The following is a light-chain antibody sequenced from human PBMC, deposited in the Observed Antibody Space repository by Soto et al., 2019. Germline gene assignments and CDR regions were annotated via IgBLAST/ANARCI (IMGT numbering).Light chain of an antibody. CDR1: QSLSSSY. CDR2: GAS. Sequence: EIVLTQSPGTLSLSPGERTTLSCRASQSLSSSYLAWYQQKPGQAPRLLIYGASIRATGIPDRFSGSGSGTDFTLTISRLEPKDFAVYYCHQYVCAPETFGQGTKVEIK. V-gene: IGKV3-20*01. J-gene: IGKJ1*01. CDR3: HQYVCAPET.